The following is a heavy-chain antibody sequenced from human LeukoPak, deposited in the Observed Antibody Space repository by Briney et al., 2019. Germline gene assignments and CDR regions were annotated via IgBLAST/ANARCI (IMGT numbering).Heavy chain of an antibody. CDR2: INSDGSST. J-gene: IGHJ6*03. V-gene: IGHV3-74*01. D-gene: IGHD2-8*01. CDR3: ARTYGIVPYMDV. CDR1: GFTFSSYW. Sequence: GGSLRLSCAASGFTFSSYWMHWVRQAPGKGLVWVSRINSDGSSTSYADSVKGRFTISRDNAKNSLYLQMNSLRAEDTAVYYCARTYGIVPYMDVWGKGTTVTISS.